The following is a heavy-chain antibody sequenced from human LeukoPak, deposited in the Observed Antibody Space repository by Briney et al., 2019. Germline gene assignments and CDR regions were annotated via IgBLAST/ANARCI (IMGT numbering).Heavy chain of an antibody. Sequence: ASVKVSCKASGYTFTGYYMHWVRRAPGQGLEWMGWINPNSGGTNYAQKFQGRVTMTRDTSISTAYMELSRLRSDDTAVYYCASSGGVVTLLSPEPTAYWGQGTLVTVSS. CDR2: INPNSGGT. CDR1: GYTFTGYY. J-gene: IGHJ4*02. V-gene: IGHV1-2*02. D-gene: IGHD4-23*01. CDR3: ASSGGVVTLLSPEPTAY.